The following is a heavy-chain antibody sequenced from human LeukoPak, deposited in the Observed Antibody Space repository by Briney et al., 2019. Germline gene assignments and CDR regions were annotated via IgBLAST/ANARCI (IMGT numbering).Heavy chain of an antibody. D-gene: IGHD2-2*02. CDR2: IWYDGSNK. CDR1: GFTFSSYG. CDR3: ARDAISYTGGWFDP. V-gene: IGHV3-33*01. J-gene: IGHJ5*02. Sequence: PGRSLRLSCAASGFTFSSYGMHWVRQAPGKGLEWVAVIWYDGSNKYYADSVKGRFTISRDNSKNTLYLQMNSLRAEDTAVYYCARDAISYTGGWFDPWGQGTLVTVSS.